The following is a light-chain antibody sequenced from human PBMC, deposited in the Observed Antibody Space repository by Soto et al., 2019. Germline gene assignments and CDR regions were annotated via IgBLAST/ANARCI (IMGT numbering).Light chain of an antibody. CDR2: EGI. CDR3: CSYAASSTPVV. J-gene: IGLJ2*01. V-gene: IGLV2-23*01. CDR1: SSDVGSFNL. Sequence: QSALTQPASVSGSPGQSITISCTGTSSDVGSFNLVSWYQQHPGKAPKLMIYEGIKRPSGISNRFSGSKSGNTASLTISGLQDEDEADYHCCSYAASSTPVVFGGGTKLTVL.